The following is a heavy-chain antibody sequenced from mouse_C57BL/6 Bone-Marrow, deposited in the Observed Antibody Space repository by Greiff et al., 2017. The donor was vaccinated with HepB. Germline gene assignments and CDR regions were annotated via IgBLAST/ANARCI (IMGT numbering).Heavy chain of an antibody. D-gene: IGHD2-5*01. J-gene: IGHJ1*03. Sequence: QVQLQQSGAELVRPGASVTLSCKASGYTFTDYEMHWVKQTPVHGLEWIGAIDPETGGTAYNQKFKGKAILTADKSSSTAYMELRSLTSEDSAVYYCTRRGYSNYVWYFDVWGTGTTVTVSS. CDR2: IDPETGGT. V-gene: IGHV1-15*01. CDR1: GYTFTDYE. CDR3: TRRGYSNYVWYFDV.